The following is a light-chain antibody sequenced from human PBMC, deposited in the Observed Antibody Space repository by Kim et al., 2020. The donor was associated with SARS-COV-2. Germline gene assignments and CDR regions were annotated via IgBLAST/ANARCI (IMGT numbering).Light chain of an antibody. CDR3: AAWDDSLNVV. CDR1: RSNIGRNS. Sequence: QSVLTQPPSASGTPGQRVTISCSGSRSNIGRNSVNWYQQFPGTAPKILIYSNDQRSSGVPDQFSGSKSGTAASLAISDLRSEDEAEYFCAAWDDSLNVVFGGGTQLTVL. CDR2: SND. J-gene: IGLJ2*01. V-gene: IGLV1-44*01.